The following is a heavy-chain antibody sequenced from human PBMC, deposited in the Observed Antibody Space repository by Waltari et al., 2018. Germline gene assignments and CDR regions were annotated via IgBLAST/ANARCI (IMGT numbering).Heavy chain of an antibody. Sequence: QVQLQESGPGLVKPSETLSLTCTVSGGSISSYYWSWIRQPAGKGLQWCGRLYASGSTNANPSLKSRLAMSVDTSTNQFSLKLSSVTAADTAVYYCARDGAYCSSTSCYGGIDYWGQGTLVTVSS. CDR2: LYASGST. CDR1: GGSISSYY. V-gene: IGHV4-4*07. J-gene: IGHJ4*02. D-gene: IGHD2-2*01. CDR3: ARDGAYCSSTSCYGGIDY.